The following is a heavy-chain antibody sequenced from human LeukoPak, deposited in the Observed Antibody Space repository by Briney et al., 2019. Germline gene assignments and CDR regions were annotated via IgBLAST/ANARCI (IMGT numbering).Heavy chain of an antibody. CDR2: VSYDGRGE. D-gene: IGHD4/OR15-4a*01. J-gene: IGHJ4*02. CDR3: ARDLAYGGKAGIFDC. V-gene: IGHV3-30*03. Sequence: GGSLRLSCEASGFTFRRYVLHWVRQAPGKGLEWVAVVSYDGRGEEYAGSVKGRFIISRDDSRDTLYLQMNILRPEDTGLYYCARDLAYGGKAGIFDCWGQGVPVTVSA. CDR1: GFTFRRYV.